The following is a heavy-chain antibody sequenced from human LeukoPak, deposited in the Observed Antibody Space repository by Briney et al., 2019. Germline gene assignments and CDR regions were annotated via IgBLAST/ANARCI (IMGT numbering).Heavy chain of an antibody. V-gene: IGHV3-7*01. CDR1: GFAFSSYW. CDR3: SSHPAVLDLDC. D-gene: IGHD6-19*01. CDR2: INPDGGGK. J-gene: IGHJ4*02. Sequence: GGSLRLSCAASGFAFSSYWMTWVRQAPGKGPEWVAHINPDGGGKNYVHSVKGRVTISRDNSKNSLYLQMKGLRVEDTPVYYCSSHPAVLDLDCWGQGTLVTVSS.